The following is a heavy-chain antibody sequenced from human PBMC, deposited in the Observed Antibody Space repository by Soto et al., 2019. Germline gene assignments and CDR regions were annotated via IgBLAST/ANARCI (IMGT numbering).Heavy chain of an antibody. CDR2: INAGNGNT. CDR3: ARIILRYSGSYYAGY. V-gene: IGHV1-3*01. J-gene: IGHJ4*02. CDR1: GYTFTSYA. D-gene: IGHD1-26*01. Sequence: QVQLVQSGAEVKKPGASVKVSCKASGYTFTSYAMHWVRQAPGQRLEWMGWINAGNGNTKYSQKFQGRVTITRDTSASTAYMELSSPRSEDTAVYYCARIILRYSGSYYAGYWGQGTLVTVSS.